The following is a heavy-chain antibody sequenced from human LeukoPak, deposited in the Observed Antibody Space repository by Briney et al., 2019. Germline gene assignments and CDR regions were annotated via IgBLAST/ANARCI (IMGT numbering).Heavy chain of an antibody. D-gene: IGHD4-11*01. CDR2: ISYDGSKK. V-gene: IGHV3-30*04. CDR1: GFTFSSYP. J-gene: IGHJ4*02. Sequence: PGGSLRLSCAASGFTFSSYPMHWVRQAPGKGLEWVAVISYDGSKKYYADSVKGRFTISRDTSKNTLYVEMNSLRTEDTAVYYCARDQSKYFDYWGQGAQVTVSS. CDR3: ARDQSKYFDY.